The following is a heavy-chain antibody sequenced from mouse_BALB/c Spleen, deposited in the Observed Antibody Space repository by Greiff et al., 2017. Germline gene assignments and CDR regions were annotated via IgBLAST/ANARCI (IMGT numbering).Heavy chain of an antibody. CDR2: ISSGSSTI. Sequence: EVMLVESGGGLVQPGGSRKLSCAASGFTFSSFGMHWVRQAPEKGLEWVAYISSGSSTIYYADTVKGRFTISRDNPKNTLFLQMTSLRSEDTAMYYCARHPYYRYLFDYWGQGTTLTVSS. J-gene: IGHJ2*01. D-gene: IGHD2-14*01. CDR3: ARHPYYRYLFDY. CDR1: GFTFSSFG. V-gene: IGHV5-17*02.